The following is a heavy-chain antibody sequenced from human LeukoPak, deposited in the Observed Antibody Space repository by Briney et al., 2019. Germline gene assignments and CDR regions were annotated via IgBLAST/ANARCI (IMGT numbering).Heavy chain of an antibody. CDR2: IYYSGST. D-gene: IGHD2-15*01. CDR3: ARVRGYCSGGSCINNWFDP. CDR1: SGSISSYY. J-gene: IGHJ5*02. V-gene: IGHV4-59*01. Sequence: SETLSLTCTVSSGSISSYYWSWIRQPPGKGLEWIGYIYYSGSTNYNPSLQSRVNISVDTSKNKFSLKLSSVTAADTAVYYCARVRGYCSGGSCINNWFDPWGQGTLVTVSS.